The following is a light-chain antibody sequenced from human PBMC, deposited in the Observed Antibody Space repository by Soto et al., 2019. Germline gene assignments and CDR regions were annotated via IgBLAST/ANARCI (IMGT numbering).Light chain of an antibody. V-gene: IGKV3-15*01. Sequence: EVVMTQSPATLSVSPGERVTFSCRASQSVTTILAWYQHKPGQSPRLLISDASTGASGIPPRFSGSGSGTEFTLTIDRLQSADFAVYYCQQYDRWPVTFGGGTKVDIK. CDR2: DAS. J-gene: IGKJ4*01. CDR1: QSVTTI. CDR3: QQYDRWPVT.